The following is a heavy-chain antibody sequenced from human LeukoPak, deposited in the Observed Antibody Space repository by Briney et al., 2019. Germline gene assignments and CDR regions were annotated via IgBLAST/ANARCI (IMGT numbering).Heavy chain of an antibody. CDR1: GFTFSHAW. CDR2: ISGSGGST. CDR3: ANPIAAADDAFDI. V-gene: IGHV3-23*01. J-gene: IGHJ3*02. Sequence: GGSLRLSCAASGFTFSHAWMSWVRQAPGKGLEWVSAISGSGGSTYYADSVKGRFTISRDNSKNTLYLQMNSLRAEDTAVYYCANPIAAADDAFDIWGQGTMVTVSS. D-gene: IGHD6-13*01.